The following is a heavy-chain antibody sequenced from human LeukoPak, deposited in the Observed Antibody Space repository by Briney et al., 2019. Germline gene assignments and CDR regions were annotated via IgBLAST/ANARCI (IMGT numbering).Heavy chain of an antibody. D-gene: IGHD4-23*01. V-gene: IGHV3-43*01. CDR1: GFTFDDYT. CDR2: ISWDGGST. J-gene: IGHJ4*02. Sequence: AGGSLRLSCTASGFTFDDYTMHWVRQAPGKGLEWVSLISWDGGSTYYADSVKGRFTISRDNSKNSLYLQMNSLTTEDTALYYYAKKGYAGSSGGAYFDYWGQGTLVTVSS. CDR3: AKKGYAGSSGGAYFDY.